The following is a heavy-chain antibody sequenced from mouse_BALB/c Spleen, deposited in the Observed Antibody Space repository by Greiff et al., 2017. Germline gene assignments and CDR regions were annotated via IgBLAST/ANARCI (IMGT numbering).Heavy chain of an antibody. D-gene: IGHD2-1*01. Sequence: QVTLKESGPGLVAPSQSLSITCTVSGFSLTSYGVHWVRQPPGKGLEWLGVIWAGGSTNYNSALMSRLSISKDNSKSQVFLKMNSLQTDDTAMYYCARDRGYGNTGYFDVWGAGTTVTVSS. CDR1: GFSLTSYG. CDR2: IWAGGST. CDR3: ARDRGYGNTGYFDV. V-gene: IGHV2-9*02. J-gene: IGHJ1*01.